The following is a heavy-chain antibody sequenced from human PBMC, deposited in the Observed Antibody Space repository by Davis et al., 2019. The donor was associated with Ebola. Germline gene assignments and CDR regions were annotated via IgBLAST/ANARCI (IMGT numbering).Heavy chain of an antibody. CDR1: GFTFSYVW. CDR3: AKLIVVVPAAGDAFDI. Sequence: PGGSLRLSCAASGFTFSYVWMTWVRQAPGKGLEWVSSLSGNSGSTYYADSVKGRFTISRDNSKNTLSLQMSSLRAEDTAVYYCAKLIVVVPAAGDAFDIWGQGTMVTVSS. V-gene: IGHV3-23*01. J-gene: IGHJ3*02. CDR2: LSGNSGST. D-gene: IGHD2-2*01.